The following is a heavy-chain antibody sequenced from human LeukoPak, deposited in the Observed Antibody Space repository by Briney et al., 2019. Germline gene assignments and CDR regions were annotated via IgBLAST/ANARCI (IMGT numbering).Heavy chain of an antibody. D-gene: IGHD2-15*01. CDR2: IYYSGST. J-gene: IGHJ5*02. CDR3: AGYTLGYCSGGSCYSRFVHWFDP. Sequence: NPSQTLSLTCAVSGGSISSGGYSWSWIRQPPGKGLEWIGYIYYSGSTYYNPSLKSRVTISVDTSKNQFSLKLSSVTAADTAVYYCAGYTLGYCSGGSCYSRFVHWFDPWGQGTLVTVSS. V-gene: IGHV4-30-4*07. CDR1: GGSISSGGYS.